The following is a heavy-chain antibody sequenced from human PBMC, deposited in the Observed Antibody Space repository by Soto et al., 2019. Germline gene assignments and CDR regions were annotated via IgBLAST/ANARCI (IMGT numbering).Heavy chain of an antibody. CDR1: GGSFSGYY. CDR2: INHSGST. Sequence: SETLSLTCAVYGGSFSGYYWSWIRQPPGKGLEWIGEINHSGSTNYNPSLKSRVTISVDTSKNQFSLKLSSVTAADTAVYYCARGTMVRGVIQAGYYYYMDVWGKGTKVTVSS. CDR3: ARGTMVRGVIQAGYYYYMDV. D-gene: IGHD3-10*01. J-gene: IGHJ6*03. V-gene: IGHV4-34*01.